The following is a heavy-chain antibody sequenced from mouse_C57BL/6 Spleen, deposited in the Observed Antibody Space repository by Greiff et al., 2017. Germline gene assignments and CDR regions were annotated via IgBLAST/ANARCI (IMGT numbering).Heavy chain of an antibody. D-gene: IGHD3-2*02. CDR3: ARAISGYAWFAY. CDR2: INPGSGGT. V-gene: IGHV1-54*01. J-gene: IGHJ3*01. CDR1: GYAFTNYL. Sequence: QVQLQQSGAELVRPGTSVKVSCKASGYAFTNYLIEWVKQRPGQGLEWIGVINPGSGGTNYNEKFKGKATLTASKSSSTAYLQLSSLTSEVSAVYFCARAISGYAWFAYWGQGTLVTVSA.